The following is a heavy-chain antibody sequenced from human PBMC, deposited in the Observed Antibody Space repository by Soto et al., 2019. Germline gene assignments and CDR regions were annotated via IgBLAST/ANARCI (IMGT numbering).Heavy chain of an antibody. CDR1: GFTFGDYA. CDR3: TRDTSTYYDILTGYSY. Sequence: SLRLSCTASGFTFGDYAMSWFRQAPGKGLEWVGFIRSKAYGGTTEYAASVKGRFTISRDDSKSIAYLQMNSLKTEDTAVYYCTRDTSTYYDILTGYSYWGQGTLVTVSS. D-gene: IGHD3-9*01. CDR2: IRSKAYGGTT. J-gene: IGHJ4*02. V-gene: IGHV3-49*03.